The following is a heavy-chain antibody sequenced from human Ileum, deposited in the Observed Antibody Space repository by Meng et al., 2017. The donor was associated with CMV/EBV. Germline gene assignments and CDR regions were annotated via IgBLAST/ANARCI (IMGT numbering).Heavy chain of an antibody. CDR1: GYRFNSYW. CDR3: ARLVGYGGNSLLSWFDS. Sequence: GGSLRLSCKGSGYRFNSYWIAWVRQMPGKGLEGMGLIYPGDSDTRYSSSFQGHVNMSVDKSISTAYLQWSSLKASDSAMYFCARLVGYGGNSLLSWFDSWGQGTLVTVSS. J-gene: IGHJ5*01. CDR2: IYPGDSDT. V-gene: IGHV5-51*06. D-gene: IGHD4-23*01.